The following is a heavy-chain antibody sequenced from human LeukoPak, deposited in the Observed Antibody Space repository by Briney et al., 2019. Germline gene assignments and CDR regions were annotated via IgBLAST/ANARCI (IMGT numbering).Heavy chain of an antibody. V-gene: IGHV3-30-3*01. CDR1: GFTFSSYA. CDR2: ISYDGSNK. Sequence: GSLRLSCAASGFTFSSYAMHWVRQAPGKGLEWVAVISYDGSNKYYADSVKGRFTISRDNSKNTLYLQMNSLRAEDTAVYYCARDSSGQIYYYYGMDVWGQGTTVTVSS. D-gene: IGHD6-19*01. J-gene: IGHJ6*02. CDR3: ARDSSGQIYYYYGMDV.